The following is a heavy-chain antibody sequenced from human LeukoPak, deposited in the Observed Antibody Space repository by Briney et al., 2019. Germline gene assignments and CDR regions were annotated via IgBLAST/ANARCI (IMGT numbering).Heavy chain of an antibody. CDR1: GFTFSNYW. Sequence: PGGSLRLSCAASGFTFSNYWMHWVRQAPGKGPMWVSRIRTDGSTTDYADSVKGRFTISRDNAKNTLYLQMNSLRAEDTAVYYCARRGQLLLDYWGQGTLVTVSS. D-gene: IGHD2-2*01. V-gene: IGHV3-74*01. CDR3: ARRGQLLLDY. CDR2: IRTDGSTT. J-gene: IGHJ4*02.